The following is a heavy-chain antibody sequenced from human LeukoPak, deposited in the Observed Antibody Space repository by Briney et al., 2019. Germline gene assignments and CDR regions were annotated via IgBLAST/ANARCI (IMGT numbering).Heavy chain of an antibody. Sequence: ASVKVSCKASGYTFTGYYMHWVRQAPGQGLEWMGWISAYNGNTNYAQKLQGRVTMTTDTSTSTAYMELRSLRSDDTAVYYCARPYYDFWSGYENWFDPWGQGTLVTVSS. CDR3: ARPYYDFWSGYENWFDP. CDR2: ISAYNGNT. J-gene: IGHJ5*02. CDR1: GYTFTGYY. V-gene: IGHV1-18*04. D-gene: IGHD3-3*01.